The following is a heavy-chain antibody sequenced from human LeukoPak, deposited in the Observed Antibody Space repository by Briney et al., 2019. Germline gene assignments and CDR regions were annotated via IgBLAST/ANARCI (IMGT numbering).Heavy chain of an antibody. CDR2: ISGSGGST. J-gene: IGHJ4*02. CDR3: AKDWITIFGVAVLG. CDR1: GFTFSSYA. V-gene: IGHV3-23*01. Sequence: SGGSLRLSCAASGFTFSSYAMSWVRQAPGKGLEWGSAISGSGGSTYYADSVKGRFTISRDNSKNTLYLQMNSLRAEDTAVYYCAKDWITIFGVAVLGWGQGTLVTVSS. D-gene: IGHD3-3*01.